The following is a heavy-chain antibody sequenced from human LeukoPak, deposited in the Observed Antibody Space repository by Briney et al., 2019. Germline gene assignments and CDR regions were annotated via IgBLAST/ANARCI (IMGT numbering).Heavy chain of an antibody. D-gene: IGHD4-17*01. V-gene: IGHV1-46*01. Sequence: ASVKVSCKASGYTFTNYYVHWVRQAPGQGLEWVGVINPSGGSTNYAQRFQGRVTMTRDTSTSTAYMELSSLRSEDTAVYYCARDSTVTTFRGCVDPWGQGTLVTVSS. CDR2: INPSGGST. CDR1: GYTFTNYY. CDR3: ARDSTVTTFRGCVDP. J-gene: IGHJ5*02.